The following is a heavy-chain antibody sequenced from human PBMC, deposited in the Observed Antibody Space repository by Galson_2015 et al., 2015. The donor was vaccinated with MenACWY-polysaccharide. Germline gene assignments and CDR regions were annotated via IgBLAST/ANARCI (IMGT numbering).Heavy chain of an antibody. CDR2: IIAYHGDA. D-gene: IGHD2-2*01. V-gene: IGHV1-18*01. J-gene: IGHJ4*02. CDR3: TRGGANCSRTSCHDY. Sequence: SVKVSCKASGYTFTSYGISWVRQAPGQGLEWMGWIIAYHGDANYAQKLQGRITMTTDTLTTTGYMELRSLRSDDTALYYCTRGGANCSRTSCHDYWGQGTLVTVSS. CDR1: GYTFTSYG.